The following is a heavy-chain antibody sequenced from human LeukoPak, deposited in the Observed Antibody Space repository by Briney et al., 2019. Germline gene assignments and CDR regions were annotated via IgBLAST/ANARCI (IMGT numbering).Heavy chain of an antibody. J-gene: IGHJ4*02. CDR1: GFTFSSYW. V-gene: IGHV3-7*01. Sequence: GGSLRLSCAASGFTFSSYWMSWVRQAPGKGLEWVANIKKDGSERYYVDSVKGQFTISRDNAKNSLYLQMNSLRAEDTAVCYCARVGAQYCSGGSCYIDYWGQGTLVTVSS. CDR2: IKKDGSER. CDR3: ARVGAQYCSGGSCYIDY. D-gene: IGHD2-15*01.